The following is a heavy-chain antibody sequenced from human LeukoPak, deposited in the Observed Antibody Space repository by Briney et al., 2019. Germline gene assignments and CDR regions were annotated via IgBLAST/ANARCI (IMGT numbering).Heavy chain of an antibody. CDR1: KFTFNNYA. D-gene: IGHD2-15*01. CDR2: ISGSGDNM. V-gene: IGHV3-23*01. J-gene: IGHJ6*03. Sequence: GGSLRLSCLASKFTFNNYAMTWVRQAPGKGLEWVSSISGSGDNMDYADSVKGRFTISRDNSENTLYLQMNSLRGEDTAVYYCARGYCSGGSCYSYYYYNYMDVWGKGTTVTVSS. CDR3: ARGYCSGGSCYSYYYYNYMDV.